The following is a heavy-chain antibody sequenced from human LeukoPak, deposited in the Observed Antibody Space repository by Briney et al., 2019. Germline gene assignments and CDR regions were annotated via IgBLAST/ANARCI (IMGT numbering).Heavy chain of an antibody. CDR3: RDPFDY. CDR1: GFTFSSYG. V-gene: IGHV3-30*02. Sequence: GGSLRLSCAASGFTFSSYGMHWVRQAPGKGLEWVAFIRYDGSNKYYVDSVKGRFTVSRDNSKNTLYLQMNSLRVEDTAVYYCRDPFDYWGQGTLVTVSS. CDR2: IRYDGSNK. D-gene: IGHD2/OR15-2a*01. J-gene: IGHJ4*02.